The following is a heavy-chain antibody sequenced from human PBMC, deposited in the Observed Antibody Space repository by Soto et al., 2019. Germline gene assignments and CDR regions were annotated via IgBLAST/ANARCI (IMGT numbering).Heavy chain of an antibody. CDR3: ARDRTLAATGTTYYYDYGMDV. Sequence: QVQLVQSGAEVKEPGASVKVSCKASGYTFTSYGISWVRQAPGQGPEWIGWISAYNGNTNYAQNLQGIVTMTTDTSTGTAYMELRSLRSDDTAVYYCARDRTLAATGTTYYYDYGMDVWGQGTTVTASS. CDR1: GYTFTSYG. D-gene: IGHD6-13*01. CDR2: ISAYNGNT. V-gene: IGHV1-18*04. J-gene: IGHJ6*02.